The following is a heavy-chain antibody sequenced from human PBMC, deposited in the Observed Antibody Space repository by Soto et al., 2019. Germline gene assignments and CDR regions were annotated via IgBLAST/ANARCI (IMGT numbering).Heavy chain of an antibody. D-gene: IGHD3-3*01. CDR2: FDPEDGET. Sequence: ASSVKVSCKVSGYSLLALSMHWVRQAPGKGLEWMGRFDPEDGETVYAQKFQGRINMTEDTSTDTAYMELSSLRSEDTAVYYCARDMETLGSRPNDAPDIWVPWSTVAVSS. J-gene: IGHJ3*02. V-gene: IGHV1-24*01. CDR3: ARDMETLGSRPNDAPDI. CDR1: GYSLLALS.